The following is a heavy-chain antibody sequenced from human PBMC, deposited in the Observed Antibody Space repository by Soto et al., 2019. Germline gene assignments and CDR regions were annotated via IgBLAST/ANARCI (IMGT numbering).Heavy chain of an antibody. J-gene: IGHJ5*02. D-gene: IGHD2-2*01. CDR1: GYTFTSYA. Sequence: QVQLVQSGAEVKKPGASVKVSCKASGYTFTSYAMHWVRQAPGQRLEWMGWINAGNGNTKYSQKFQGRVTITRDTSASTAYMELSSLRAEDTAVYYCAREHENVIVPAARGWFDPWGQGTLVTVSS. CDR2: INAGNGNT. CDR3: AREHENVIVPAARGWFDP. V-gene: IGHV1-3*01.